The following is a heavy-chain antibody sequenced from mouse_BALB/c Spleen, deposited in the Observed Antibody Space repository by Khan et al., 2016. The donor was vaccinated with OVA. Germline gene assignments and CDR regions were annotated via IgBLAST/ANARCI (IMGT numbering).Heavy chain of an antibody. CDR1: GYTFTDYN. CDR3: ARRLYYGYYYAMDY. CDR2: IYPYNGGT. D-gene: IGHD1-2*01. J-gene: IGHJ4*01. V-gene: IGHV1S29*02. Sequence: QLKQSGPELVKPGASVKISCKASGYTFTDYNMHWVKQSHGKSLEWIGYIYPYNGGTGYNQKFKSKATLTVDNSASTAYMELRSLTSEESAVYYCARRLYYGYYYAMDYWGQGTSVTVSS.